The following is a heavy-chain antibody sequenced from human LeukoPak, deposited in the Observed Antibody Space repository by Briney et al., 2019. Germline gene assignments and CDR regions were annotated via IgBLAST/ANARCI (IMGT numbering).Heavy chain of an antibody. J-gene: IGHJ4*02. V-gene: IGHV4-34*01. CDR2: IHHSGSP. CDR3: AHIPRARTLYCSSTSCHR. CDR1: GGSFSGYY. Sequence: SETLSLTCAVYGGSFSGYYWSWIRQPPGKGLEWIGEIHHSGSPNYNPSLKRRVTISLETSKNHFSLKLSSVTAADTAVYYCAHIPRARTLYCSSTSCHRWGQGTLVTVSS. D-gene: IGHD2-2*01.